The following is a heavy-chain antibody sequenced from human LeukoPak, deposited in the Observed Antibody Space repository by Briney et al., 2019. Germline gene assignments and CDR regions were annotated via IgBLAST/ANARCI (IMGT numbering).Heavy chain of an antibody. CDR2: IRSKANSYAT. D-gene: IGHD1-7*01. CDR3: TRELDLQSYYYYGMDV. V-gene: IGHV3-73*01. CDR1: GFTFSGSA. J-gene: IGHJ6*02. Sequence: PGGSLKLSCAASGFTFSGSAMHWVRQASGKGLEWVGRIRSKANSYATAYAASVKGRFTISRDDSKNTAYLQMNSLKTEDTAVYYCTRELDLQSYYYYGMDVWGQGTTVTVSS.